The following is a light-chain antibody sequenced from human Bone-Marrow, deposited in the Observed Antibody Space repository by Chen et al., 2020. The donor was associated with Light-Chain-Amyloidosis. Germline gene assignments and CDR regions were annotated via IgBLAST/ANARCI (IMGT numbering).Light chain of an antibody. CDR3: ATWDGSLSGVV. V-gene: IGLV1-47*01. CDR1: GSNIGSHD. CDR2: KND. J-gene: IGLJ2*01. Sequence: HSVLTQPPSTSATPGQRVTISCSGSGSNIGSHDVFWYQQVPGKAPKLLIFKNDQRPSGVPDRFSAFKSGTAASLAIRGLRSEEEADYHCATWDGSLSGVVFGGGTKVTVL.